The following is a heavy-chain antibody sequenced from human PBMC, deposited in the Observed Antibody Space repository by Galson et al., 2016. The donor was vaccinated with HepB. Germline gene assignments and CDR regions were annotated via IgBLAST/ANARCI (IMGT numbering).Heavy chain of an antibody. J-gene: IGHJ6*02. CDR1: GGSIRTYY. CDR2: IYYSGST. CDR3: ARDRILVRRYCTGTGCSDGMDV. Sequence: SETLSLTCTVSGGSIRTYYWSWIRQPPGKELEWIGHIYYSGSTNYNPSLMSRVTISVDTSKNQLSLKMSSVTAADTAVYYCARDRILVRRYCTGTGCSDGMDVWGQGTTVTVSS. D-gene: IGHD2-2*01. V-gene: IGHV4-59*01.